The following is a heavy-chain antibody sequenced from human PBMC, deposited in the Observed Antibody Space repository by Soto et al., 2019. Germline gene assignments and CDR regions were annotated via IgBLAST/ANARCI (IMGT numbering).Heavy chain of an antibody. V-gene: IGHV3-23*01. J-gene: IGHJ4*02. Sequence: PGGSLRLSCAASGFTFSSYDISWVRQAPGEGLEWVSTISGTGGNTFYADSVKGRFTISRDNSKNTLSLQMNSLRAEDTAVYFCAKGRFGSGSYDNSFDYWGQGTLVTVSS. CDR1: GFTFSSYD. D-gene: IGHD3-10*01. CDR3: AKGRFGSGSYDNSFDY. CDR2: ISGTGGNT.